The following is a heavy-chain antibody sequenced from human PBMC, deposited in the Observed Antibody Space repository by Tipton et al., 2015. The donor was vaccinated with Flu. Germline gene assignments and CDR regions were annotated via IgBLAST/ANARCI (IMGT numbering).Heavy chain of an antibody. CDR2: IYYSGST. CDR3: ARWHTSEDDDYYGSEGYGMDV. J-gene: IGHJ6*02. Sequence: TLSLTCTVSGGSISSGDYYWSWIRQPPGKGLEWIGYIYYSGSTYYNPSLKSRVAISVDTSKNQFSLKLSSVTAADTAVYCCARWHTSEDDDYYGSEGYGMDVWGQGTTVTVSS. V-gene: IGHV4-30-4*01. CDR1: GGSISSGDYY. D-gene: IGHD3-10*01.